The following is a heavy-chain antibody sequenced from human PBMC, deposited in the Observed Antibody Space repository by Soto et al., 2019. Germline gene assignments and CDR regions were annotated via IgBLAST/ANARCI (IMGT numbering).Heavy chain of an antibody. CDR3: AKDTQRYYYFDY. V-gene: IGHV3-30*18. CDR1: GFTFSSYG. J-gene: IGHJ4*02. D-gene: IGHD1-1*01. Sequence: GGSLRLSCAASGFTFSSYGMHWVRQAPGKGLEWVAVISYDGSNKYYADSVKGRFTISRDNSKNTLYLQMNSLRAEDTAVYYCAKDTQRYYYFDYWGQGTLVTVSS. CDR2: ISYDGSNK.